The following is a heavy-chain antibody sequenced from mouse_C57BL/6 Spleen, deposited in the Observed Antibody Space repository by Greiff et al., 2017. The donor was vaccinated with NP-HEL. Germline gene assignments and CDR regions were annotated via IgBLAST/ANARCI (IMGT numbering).Heavy chain of an antibody. CDR3: AREDYYGSSYYYFDY. CDR2: ISDGGSYT. CDR1: GFTFSSYA. J-gene: IGHJ2*01. Sequence: DVKLVEPGGGLVKPGGSLKLSCAASGFTFSSYAMSWVRQTPEKRLEWVATISDGGSYTYYPDNVKGRFTISRDYAKNNLYLQMSHLKSADTAMYYCAREDYYGSSYYYFDYWGQGTTLTVSS. D-gene: IGHD1-1*01. V-gene: IGHV5-4*01.